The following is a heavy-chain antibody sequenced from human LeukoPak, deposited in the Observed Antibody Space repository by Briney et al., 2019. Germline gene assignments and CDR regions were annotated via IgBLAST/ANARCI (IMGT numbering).Heavy chain of an antibody. Sequence: GASVKVSCKASGYTFTSYYMHWVRQAPGQGLEWMGIINPSGGSTSYAQKFQGRVTMTRDMSTSTVYMELSSLRSEDTAVYYCAREGGYSYGPGANAFDIWGQGTMVTVSS. CDR2: INPSGGST. CDR3: AREGGYSYGPGANAFDI. V-gene: IGHV1-46*01. D-gene: IGHD5-18*01. J-gene: IGHJ3*02. CDR1: GYTFTSYY.